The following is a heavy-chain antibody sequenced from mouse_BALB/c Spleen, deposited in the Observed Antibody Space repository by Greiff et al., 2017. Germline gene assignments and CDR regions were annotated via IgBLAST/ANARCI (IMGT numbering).Heavy chain of an antibody. J-gene: IGHJ3*01. D-gene: IGHD1-1*01. CDR2: INPYNGDT. CDR1: GYSFTGYF. CDR3: ARPYGSSYSWFAY. V-gene: IGHV1-20*01. Sequence: VQLKESGPELVKPGASVKISCKASGYSFTGYFMNWVKQSHGKSLEWIGRINPYNGDTFYNQKFKGKATLTVDKSSSTAYMQLSSLTSEDSAVYFCARPYGSSYSWFAYWGQGTLVTVSA.